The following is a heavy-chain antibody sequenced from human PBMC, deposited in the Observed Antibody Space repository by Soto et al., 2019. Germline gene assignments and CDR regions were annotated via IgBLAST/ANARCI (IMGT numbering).Heavy chain of an antibody. V-gene: IGHV1-18*01. Sequence: ASVKVSCKASGYTFTSYGISWVRQAPGQGLEWMGWISAYNGNTNYAQKLQGRVTMTTDTSTSTAYMELRSLRSDDTAVYYCARIQRGSGSYWFDPWGQGTLVPSPQ. CDR3: ARIQRGSGSYWFDP. J-gene: IGHJ5*02. CDR1: GYTFTSYG. CDR2: ISAYNGNT. D-gene: IGHD3-10*01.